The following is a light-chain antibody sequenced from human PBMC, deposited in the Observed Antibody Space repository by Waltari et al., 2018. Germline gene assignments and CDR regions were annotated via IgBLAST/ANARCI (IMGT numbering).Light chain of an antibody. CDR3: HQYNDWPRT. V-gene: IGKV3-15*01. CDR1: QSVTSN. Sequence: EIVMTQSPVTLSVSPGERATLSCRSSQSVTSNLAWYQPKPGQAPRLLIYRASTRATGFPARFSGSGSGTEFTLTISSLQPEDFAVYHCHQYNDWPRTFGQGTKVEIK. CDR2: RAS. J-gene: IGKJ1*01.